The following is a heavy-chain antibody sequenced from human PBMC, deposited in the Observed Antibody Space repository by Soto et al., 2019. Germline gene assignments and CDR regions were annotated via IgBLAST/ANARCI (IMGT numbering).Heavy chain of an antibody. V-gene: IGHV1-69*01. CDR2: IIPIFGTA. CDR3: ARDKPFKGYDFWSGYYYGMDV. Sequence: VKVSCKASGGTFSSYAISWVRQAPGQRLEWIRGIIPIFGTANYAQKIQGRVTITADESTSTAYMELSSLRSEDTAVYYCARDKPFKGYDFWSGYYYGMDVWGQGTTVTVSS. CDR1: GGTFSSYA. D-gene: IGHD3-3*01. J-gene: IGHJ6*02.